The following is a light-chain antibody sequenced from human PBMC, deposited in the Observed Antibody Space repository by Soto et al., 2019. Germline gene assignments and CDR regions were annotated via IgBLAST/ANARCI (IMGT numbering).Light chain of an antibody. CDR2: EVS. CDR1: SSDVGGYDS. Sequence: QSVLTQPPSASGSPGQSVTISCTGTSSDVGGYDSVSWFQQHPDKAPKLMIYEVSKRPSGVPDRFSGSKSGNTASLTVSGLQAEDEVDYYCSSYAGSDSLVFGGGTKVTVL. CDR3: SSYAGSDSLV. J-gene: IGLJ2*01. V-gene: IGLV2-8*01.